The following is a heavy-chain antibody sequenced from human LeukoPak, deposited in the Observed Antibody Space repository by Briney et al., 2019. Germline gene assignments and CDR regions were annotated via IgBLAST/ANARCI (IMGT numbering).Heavy chain of an antibody. V-gene: IGHV3-74*01. CDR1: GFTFSYYW. Sequence: PGGSLRLSCAASGFTFSYYWMHWVRQAPGKGLVWVSHINSDGSGTSYADSVKGRFTISRDNAKNTLYLQMNSLRAEDTAVYYCARSSSCVDYWGQGTLVTVSS. CDR2: INSDGSGT. D-gene: IGHD6-13*01. CDR3: ARSSSCVDY. J-gene: IGHJ4*02.